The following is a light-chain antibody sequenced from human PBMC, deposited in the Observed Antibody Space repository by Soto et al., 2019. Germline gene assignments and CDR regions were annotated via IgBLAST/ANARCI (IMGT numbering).Light chain of an antibody. CDR2: ANS. V-gene: IGLV1-40*01. CDR3: QSYDSSLRVV. J-gene: IGLJ2*01. CDR1: RSNIGAGYD. Sequence: QAVVTQPPSVSGAPGQRVTISCTGSRSNIGAGYDVHWYQQLPGTAPKVLIYANSNRPSGVPDRFSGSKSGTSASLAITGLQAEDEADYYCQSYDSSLRVVFGGGTKVTVL.